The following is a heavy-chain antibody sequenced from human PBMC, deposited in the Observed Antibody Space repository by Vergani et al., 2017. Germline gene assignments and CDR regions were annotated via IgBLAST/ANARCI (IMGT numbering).Heavy chain of an antibody. D-gene: IGHD6-19*01. Sequence: QLQLQQSGPGLVKPSETLYLTCTVSADSISSGSYYWGWIRQPPGKSLEWIGSIYYSGLTYYNPSLKCRVAISVDTSKNQFSLKVTSVTAADTAVYFCARQXPGSGWSPGDFDDWGQGILVTVSS. V-gene: IGHV4-39*01. CDR3: ARQXPGSGWSPGDFDD. J-gene: IGHJ4*02. CDR1: ADSISSGSYY. CDR2: IYYSGLT.